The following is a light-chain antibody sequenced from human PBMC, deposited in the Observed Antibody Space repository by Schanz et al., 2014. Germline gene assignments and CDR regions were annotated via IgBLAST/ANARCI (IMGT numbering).Light chain of an antibody. V-gene: IGLV2-8*01. CDR2: EVS. CDR3: SSYAGSNNLV. CDR1: SSDVGAYNY. J-gene: IGLJ2*01. Sequence: QSALTQPASVSGSPGQSITISCTGTSSDVGAYNYASWYQHHPGKAPKLMIYEVSNRPSGVPDRFSGSKSGNTASLTVSGLQAEDEADYYCSSYAGSNNLVFGGGTKLTVL.